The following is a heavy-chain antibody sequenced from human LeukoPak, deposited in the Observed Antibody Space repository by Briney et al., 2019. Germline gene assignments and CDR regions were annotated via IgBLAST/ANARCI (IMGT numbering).Heavy chain of an antibody. CDR2: ISYDGSNK. D-gene: IGHD3-3*01. Sequence: GGSLRLSCAASGFTFSSYAMHWVRQAPGKGLEWVAVISYDGSNKYYADSVKGRVTISRDNSKNTLYLQMDSLRAEDTAVYYCARDLSDFWSGYFDYWGQGTLVTVSS. CDR3: ARDLSDFWSGYFDY. V-gene: IGHV3-30-3*01. CDR1: GFTFSSYA. J-gene: IGHJ4*02.